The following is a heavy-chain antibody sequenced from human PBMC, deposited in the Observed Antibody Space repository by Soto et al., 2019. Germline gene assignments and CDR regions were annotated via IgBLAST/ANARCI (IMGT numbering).Heavy chain of an antibody. J-gene: IGHJ4*02. CDR3: ARIVGASDFDY. D-gene: IGHD1-26*01. V-gene: IGHV3-48*01. Sequence: EVQLVESGGGLVQPGGSLRLSCAASGFTFSYYSMNWVRQAPGKGLEWVSYISSSSSTIYYADSVKGRFTISRDNAKNSIYLQMNSLRADDTAVYYCARIVGASDFDYWGQGNLVTVSS. CDR2: ISSSSSTI. CDR1: GFTFSYYS.